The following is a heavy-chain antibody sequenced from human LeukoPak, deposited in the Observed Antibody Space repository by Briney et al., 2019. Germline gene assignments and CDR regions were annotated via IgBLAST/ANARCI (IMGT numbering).Heavy chain of an antibody. J-gene: IGHJ4*02. V-gene: IGHV4-30-2*01. D-gene: IGHD3-22*01. CDR3: ARGDNYYDSSGLEV. Sequence: SETLSLTCAVSGGSISSGGYSWSWIRQPPGKGLEWIGYIYHSGSTYYNPSLKSRVTISVDRSKNQFSLKLSSVPAADTAVYYCARGDNYYDSSGLEVWGQGTLVTVSS. CDR2: IYHSGST. CDR1: GGSISSGGYS.